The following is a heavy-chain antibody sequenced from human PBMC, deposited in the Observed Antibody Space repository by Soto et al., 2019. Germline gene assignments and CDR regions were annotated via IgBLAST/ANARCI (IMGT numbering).Heavy chain of an antibody. J-gene: IGHJ5*02. CDR2: IYFTGNT. CDR3: AGQTFTIAAASYGRSNWFDP. V-gene: IGHV4-39*01. CDR1: GGSITSSSHF. D-gene: IGHD6-25*01. Sequence: SETLSLTCTASGGSITSSSHFWGWVRQPPGKGLEWIGTIYFTGNTYYTPSLKSRLTMSIDTSKNEFSLRLNSVTAADTAVYYCAGQTFTIAAASYGRSNWFDPWGPGTLVTVSS.